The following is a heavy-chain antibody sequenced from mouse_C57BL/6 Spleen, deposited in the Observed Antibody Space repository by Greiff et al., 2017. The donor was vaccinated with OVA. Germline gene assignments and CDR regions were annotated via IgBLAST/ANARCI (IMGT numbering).Heavy chain of an antibody. D-gene: IGHD1-1*01. CDR3: ARWATVVASHAMDY. CDR1: GYAFSSSW. Sequence: QVQLQQSGPELVKPGASVKISCKASGYAFSSSWMNWVKQRPGKGLEWIGRIYPGDGDTNYNGKFKGKATLTADKSSSTAYMQLSSLTSEDSAVYFCARWATVVASHAMDYWGQGTSVTVSS. V-gene: IGHV1-82*01. CDR2: IYPGDGDT. J-gene: IGHJ4*01.